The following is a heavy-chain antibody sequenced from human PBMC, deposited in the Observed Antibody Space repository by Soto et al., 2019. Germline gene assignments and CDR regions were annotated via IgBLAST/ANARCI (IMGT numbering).Heavy chain of an antibody. V-gene: IGHV4-30-4*01. CDR1: GGSISSGDYY. CDR3: ASRPGYSYGYAFDY. D-gene: IGHD5-18*01. J-gene: IGHJ4*02. Sequence: PSETLSLTCTVSGGSISSGDYYWSWIRQPPGKGLEWIGYIYYSGSTYYNPSLKSRVTISVDTSKNQFSLKLSSVTAADTAVYYCASRPGYSYGYAFDYWGQGTLVTVSS. CDR2: IYYSGST.